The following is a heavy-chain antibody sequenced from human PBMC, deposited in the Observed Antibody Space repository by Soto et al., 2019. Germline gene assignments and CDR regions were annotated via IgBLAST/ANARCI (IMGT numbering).Heavy chain of an antibody. D-gene: IGHD4-17*01. J-gene: IGHJ4*02. V-gene: IGHV4-31*03. CDR3: ARADYGDSYVDY. CDR1: GGSISSGGYY. CDR2: IYYSGST. Sequence: QVQLQESGPGLVKPSQTLSLTCTVSGGSISSGGYYWSWIRQHPGKGLEWIGYIYYSGSTYYNPSHKSRVTISVDTSKNQFSLKLSSVTAADTAVYYCARADYGDSYVDYWGQGTLVTVSS.